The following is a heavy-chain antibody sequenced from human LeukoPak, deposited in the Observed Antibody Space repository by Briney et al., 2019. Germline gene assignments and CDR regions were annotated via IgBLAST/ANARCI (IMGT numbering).Heavy chain of an antibody. V-gene: IGHV1-46*01. D-gene: IGHD2-2*01. Sequence: GASVKVSCKASGYTFTSCYMHWVRQAPGQGLEWMGIINPSGGSTSYAQKFQGRVTITADESTSTAYMELSSLRSEDTAVYYCARDWGFVVPAARGLGAFDYWGQGTLVTVSS. CDR2: INPSGGST. CDR3: ARDWGFVVPAARGLGAFDY. J-gene: IGHJ4*02. CDR1: GYTFTSCY.